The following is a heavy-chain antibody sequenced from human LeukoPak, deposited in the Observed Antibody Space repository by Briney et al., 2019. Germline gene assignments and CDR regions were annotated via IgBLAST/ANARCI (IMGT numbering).Heavy chain of an antibody. V-gene: IGHV1-2*02. J-gene: IGHJ3*02. CDR2: INPNSGGK. D-gene: IGHD3-22*01. CDR1: GYTFTGYY. CDR3: ARVRDSSGFDAFDI. Sequence: ASVKVSCKASGYTFTGYYMHWVRQAPGQGLEWMGWINPNSGGKNYAQKFQGRVTMTRDTSISTAYMELSRLRSDDTAVYYCARVRDSSGFDAFDIWGQGTMVTVSS.